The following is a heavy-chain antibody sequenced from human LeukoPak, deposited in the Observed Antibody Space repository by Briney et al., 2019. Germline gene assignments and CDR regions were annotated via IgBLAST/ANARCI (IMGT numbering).Heavy chain of an antibody. V-gene: IGHV3-53*01. D-gene: IGHD1-26*01. CDR3: ARDKEGGATGL. Sequence: GGSLRLSCAASGFTVSSNYMSWVRQAPGKGLEWVSVIYSGGSTYYADFVKGRFTISRDNSKNTLYLQMNSLRAEDTAVYYCARDKEGGATGLWGQGTLVTVSS. CDR2: IYSGGST. J-gene: IGHJ4*02. CDR1: GFTVSSNY.